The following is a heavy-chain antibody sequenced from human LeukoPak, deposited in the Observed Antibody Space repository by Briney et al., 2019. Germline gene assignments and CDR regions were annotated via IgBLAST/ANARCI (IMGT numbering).Heavy chain of an antibody. Sequence: ASVKVSCKASGGTFSSYAISWVRQAPGQGLEWMGWISAYNGNTNYAQKLQGRVTMTTDTSTSTAYMELRSLRSDDTAVYYCARDTNRIAALYWGQGTLVTVSS. CDR2: ISAYNGNT. CDR1: GGTFSSYA. CDR3: ARDTNRIAALY. D-gene: IGHD6-13*01. V-gene: IGHV1-18*01. J-gene: IGHJ4*02.